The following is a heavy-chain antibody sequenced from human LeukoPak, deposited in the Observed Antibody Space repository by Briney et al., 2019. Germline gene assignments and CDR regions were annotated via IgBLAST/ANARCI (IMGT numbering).Heavy chain of an antibody. J-gene: IGHJ4*02. CDR1: GYTFTSYG. CDR2: ISAYNGLT. D-gene: IGHD3-16*02. V-gene: IGHV1-18*01. Sequence: ASVKVSCKASGYTFTSYGISWVRQAPGQGLEWMGWISAYNGLTNYAQNLQDRLTLTRDTSTTTAFMELRNLTSDDTAIYFCARSYGLEADYWGRGTLVTVSS. CDR3: ARSYGLEADY.